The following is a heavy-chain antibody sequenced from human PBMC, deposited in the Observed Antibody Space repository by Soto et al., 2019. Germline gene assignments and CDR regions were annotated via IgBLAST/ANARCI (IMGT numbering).Heavy chain of an antibody. D-gene: IGHD1-26*01. CDR1: GYTFTSYY. V-gene: IGHV1-46*01. Sequence: QVQLVQSGAEVKKPGASVKVSCKASGYTFTSYYIHWVRQAPGQGLEWMGIINPSDGSTSDAQKFQGRVTMTRDTSTSTVFMELSSLRSEDTAVYYCAKDRGGAVGATRDAFDIWGKGTMVTVSS. CDR3: AKDRGGAVGATRDAFDI. J-gene: IGHJ3*02. CDR2: INPSDGST.